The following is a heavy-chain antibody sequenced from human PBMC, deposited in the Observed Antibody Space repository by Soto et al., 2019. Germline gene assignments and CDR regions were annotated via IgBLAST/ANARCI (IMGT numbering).Heavy chain of an antibody. V-gene: IGHV3-48*03. Sequence: GGSLRLSCAASGFIFSNYEINWVRQAPGKGLEWVSYISSSSSTIYYADSVKGRFTISRDNAKNSLYLQMTSLRAEDTAVYSCARGGPSMSHRETPFYFDYWGQGTVVTVYS. CDR3: ARGGPSMSHRETPFYFDY. J-gene: IGHJ4*02. CDR1: GFIFSNYE. CDR2: ISSSSSTI.